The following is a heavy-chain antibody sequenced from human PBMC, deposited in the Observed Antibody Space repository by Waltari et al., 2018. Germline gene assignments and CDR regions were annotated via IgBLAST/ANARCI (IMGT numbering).Heavy chain of an antibody. J-gene: IGHJ4*02. V-gene: IGHV1-2*06. CDR1: GYTFTGYY. D-gene: IGHD7-27*01. CDR2: INPNSGGT. Sequence: QVQMVQSGAEVKKTGASVKVSCKASGYTFTGYYMHCVRQAPGQGLEWMGRINPNSGGTNYAQKFQGRVTMTRDTSISTAYMELSRLRSDDTAVYYCARFGNWGAYYFDYWGQGTLVTVSS. CDR3: ARFGNWGAYYFDY.